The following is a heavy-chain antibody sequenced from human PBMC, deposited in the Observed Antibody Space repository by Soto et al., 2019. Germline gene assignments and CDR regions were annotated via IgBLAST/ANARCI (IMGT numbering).Heavy chain of an antibody. CDR2: IYYSGTT. Sequence: QVQLQESGPGLVKPSQTLSLTCTVSGGSLSIGGYYWSWIRQPPGKGLEWIGYIYYSGTTYYNPSLMSRVTISVDTSKNQFSLQLSSVTAADTAVYYCARESYYVSGSSNTDYWGQGTLVTVS. CDR1: GGSLSIGGYY. V-gene: IGHV4-30-4*01. D-gene: IGHD3-10*01. CDR3: ARESYYVSGSSNTDY. J-gene: IGHJ4*02.